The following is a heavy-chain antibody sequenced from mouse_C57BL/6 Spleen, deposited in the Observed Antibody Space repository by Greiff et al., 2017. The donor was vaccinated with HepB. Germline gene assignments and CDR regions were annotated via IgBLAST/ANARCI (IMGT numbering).Heavy chain of an antibody. CDR3: AREGYYYGSSPWYFDV. J-gene: IGHJ1*03. D-gene: IGHD1-1*01. Sequence: QVQLQQSGTELVKPGASVKLSCKASGYTFTSYWMHWVKQRPGQGLEWIGMIHPNSGSTNYNEKFKSKATLTVDKSSSTAYMQLSSLTSEDSAVYYCAREGYYYGSSPWYFDVWGTGTTVTVSS. V-gene: IGHV1-64*01. CDR1: GYTFTSYW. CDR2: IHPNSGST.